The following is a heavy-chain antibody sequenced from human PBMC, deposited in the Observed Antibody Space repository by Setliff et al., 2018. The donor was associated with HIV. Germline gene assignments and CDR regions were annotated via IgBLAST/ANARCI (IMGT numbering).Heavy chain of an antibody. Sequence: PSETLSLTCTVSGGSISSYYWSWIRQPAGKGLEWIGRIYTSGSTNYNPSLKSRVTMSVDTSKNQFSLKLSSVTAADTAVYYCARGLSFYDPGGFDYWGRERWSPSPQ. D-gene: IGHD3-22*01. CDR2: IYTSGST. V-gene: IGHV4-4*07. CDR1: GGSISSYY. CDR3: ARGLSFYDPGGFDY. J-gene: IGHJ4*02.